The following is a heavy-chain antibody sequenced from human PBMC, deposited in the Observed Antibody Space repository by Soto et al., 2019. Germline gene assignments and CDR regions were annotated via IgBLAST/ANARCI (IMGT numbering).Heavy chain of an antibody. Sequence: LRLSCAASGFTFSSYAMSWVRQAPGKGLEWVSAISGSGGSTYYADSVKGRFTISRDNSKNTLYLQMNSLRAEDTAVYYCAKDQDWNYQTNWFDPWGQGTLVTVSS. D-gene: IGHD1-7*01. CDR1: GFTFSSYA. V-gene: IGHV3-23*01. J-gene: IGHJ5*02. CDR2: ISGSGGST. CDR3: AKDQDWNYQTNWFDP.